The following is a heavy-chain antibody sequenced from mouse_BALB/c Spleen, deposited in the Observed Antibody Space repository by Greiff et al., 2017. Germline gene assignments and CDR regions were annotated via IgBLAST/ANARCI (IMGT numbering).Heavy chain of an antibody. V-gene: IGHV1-9*01. CDR1: GYTFSSYW. Sequence: QVQLQQSGAELMKPGASVTISCKATGYTFSSYWIEWVKQRPGHGLEWIGEILPGSGSTNYNEKFKGKATFTADTSSNTAYMQLSSLTSEDSAVYYCASVHYYGFYAMDYWGQGTSGTGAS. CDR2: ILPGSGST. J-gene: IGHJ4*01. D-gene: IGHD1-2*01. CDR3: ASVHYYGFYAMDY.